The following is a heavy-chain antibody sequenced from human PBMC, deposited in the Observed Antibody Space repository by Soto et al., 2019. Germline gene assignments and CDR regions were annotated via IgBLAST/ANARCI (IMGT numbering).Heavy chain of an antibody. CDR1: GGSFSGYY. CDR3: ARGSVGCSSTSCYKGRYYGMDV. V-gene: IGHV4-34*01. Sequence: NPSETLSLTCAVYGGSFSGYYWSWIRQPPGKGLEWIGEINHSGSTNYNPSLKSRVTISVDTSKNQFSLKLSSVTAADTAVYYCARGSVGCSSTSCYKGRYYGMDVWGQGTTVTVSS. J-gene: IGHJ6*02. CDR2: INHSGST. D-gene: IGHD2-2*02.